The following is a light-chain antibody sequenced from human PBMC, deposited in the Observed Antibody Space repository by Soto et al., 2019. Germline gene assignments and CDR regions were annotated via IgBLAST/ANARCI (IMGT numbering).Light chain of an antibody. CDR3: QKCYSTPFT. CDR1: QSISSY. CDR2: AAS. J-gene: IGKJ3*01. Sequence: DIQMTQSPSSLSASVGDRVTITCRASQSISSYLKWYQQKPGQAPKLLIYAASSLQSGVPSRFSGSGSGTDFTLTIRRLQPEDFATSDCQKCYSTPFTFGPGTKVAIK. V-gene: IGKV1-39*01.